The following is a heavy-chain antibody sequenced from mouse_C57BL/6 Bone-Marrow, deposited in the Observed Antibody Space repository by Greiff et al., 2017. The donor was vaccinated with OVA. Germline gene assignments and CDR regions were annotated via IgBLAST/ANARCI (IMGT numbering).Heavy chain of an antibody. CDR3: ARERNSSGHVRFAY. D-gene: IGHD3-2*02. CDR1: GYTFTSYG. Sequence: VQLQQSGAELARPGASVKLSCKASGYTFTSYGISWVKQRTGQGLEWIGEIYPRSGNTYYNEKFKGKATLTADKSSSTAYMELRSLTSEDSAVYFCARERNSSGHVRFAYWGQGTLVTVSA. CDR2: IYPRSGNT. J-gene: IGHJ3*01. V-gene: IGHV1-81*01.